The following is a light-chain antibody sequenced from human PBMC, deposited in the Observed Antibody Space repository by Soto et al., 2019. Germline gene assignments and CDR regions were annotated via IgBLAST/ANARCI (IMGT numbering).Light chain of an antibody. V-gene: IGLV4-69*01. Sequence: QPVLTQSPSASASLGASVKLTCTLSSGHSTYAIAWHQHQAEKGPRYLMNLKSDGTYTKGDGIPDRFSGSSSGAERYLTISSLQSEDEADYYCQTWGTGVQVFGGGTKLTVL. CDR2: LKSDGTY. CDR3: QTWGTGVQV. J-gene: IGLJ3*02. CDR1: SGHSTYA.